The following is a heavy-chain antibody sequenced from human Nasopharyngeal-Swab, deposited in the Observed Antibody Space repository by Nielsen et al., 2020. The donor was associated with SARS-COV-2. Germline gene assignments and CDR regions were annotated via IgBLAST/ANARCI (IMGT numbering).Heavy chain of an antibody. CDR3: ARVRVAARRGEDYYYMDV. V-gene: IGHV1-69*13. D-gene: IGHD6-6*01. CDR1: GGTFSSYA. J-gene: IGHJ6*03. CDR2: IIPIFGTA. Sequence: SAKVSCKASGGTFSSYAISWVRQAPGQGLEWMGGIIPIFGTANYAQKFQGRVTITADESTSTAYMGLSSLRSEDTAVYYCARVRVAARRGEDYYYMDVWGKGTTVTVSS.